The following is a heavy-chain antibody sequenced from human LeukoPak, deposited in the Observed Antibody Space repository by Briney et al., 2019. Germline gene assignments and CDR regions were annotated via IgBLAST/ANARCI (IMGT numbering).Heavy chain of an antibody. CDR1: GFTFSSYS. CDR2: ISSSSSYI. D-gene: IGHD3-22*01. V-gene: IGHV3-21*01. CDR3: ARDDDSSGYEGD. Sequence: PGGSLRLSCAASGFTFSSYSMNWVRQAPGKGLEWVSSISSSSSYIYYADSVKGRFTISRDNAKNSLYLQMNGLRAEDTAVYYCARDDDSSGYEGDWGQGTLVTVPS. J-gene: IGHJ4*02.